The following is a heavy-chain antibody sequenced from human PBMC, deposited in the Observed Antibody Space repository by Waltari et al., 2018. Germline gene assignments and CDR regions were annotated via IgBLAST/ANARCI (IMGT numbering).Heavy chain of an antibody. CDR3: AEDLAYYGSSGTES. CDR1: GFTSSSYA. CDR2: PRCTLGTK. J-gene: IGHJ3*01. V-gene: IGHV3-23*01. D-gene: IGHD3-22*01. Sequence: EVQLLESGGGWVQRGGSLRLSCAASGFTSSSYAMSWVRQAPGKGLEWGPPPRCTLGTKSSPDPAMGRCTISSDEYKGTLYLQRNSLSTEETAVYYCAEDLAYYGSSGTESWSQGTMVT.